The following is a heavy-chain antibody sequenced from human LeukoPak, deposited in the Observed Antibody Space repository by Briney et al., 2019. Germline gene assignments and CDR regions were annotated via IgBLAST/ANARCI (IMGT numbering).Heavy chain of an antibody. V-gene: IGHV3-43*01. CDR2: ITRDGGGT. J-gene: IGHJ6*03. CDR3: AKDRAMIREHYYMDV. CDR1: GFTFDRYT. Sequence: GGSLRLSCAASGFTFDRYTMYWVRQLPGKGLEWVSLITRDGGGTYYADSVKGRFTISRDNSKNSLYLQMNSLRIEDTALYYCAKDRAMIREHYYMDVWGKGTTVTVSS. D-gene: IGHD3-10*01.